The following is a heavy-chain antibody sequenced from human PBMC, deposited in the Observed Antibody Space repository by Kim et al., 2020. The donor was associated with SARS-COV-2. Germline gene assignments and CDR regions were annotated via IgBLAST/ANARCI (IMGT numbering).Heavy chain of an antibody. J-gene: IGHJ4*02. D-gene: IGHD3-22*01. V-gene: IGHV3-23*01. Sequence: SVKGRFTISRDNSKHTLYLQMNSLRAEDTALYYCAKDWEYYYDSSGYYDYWGQGTLVTVSS. CDR3: AKDWEYYYDSSGYYDY.